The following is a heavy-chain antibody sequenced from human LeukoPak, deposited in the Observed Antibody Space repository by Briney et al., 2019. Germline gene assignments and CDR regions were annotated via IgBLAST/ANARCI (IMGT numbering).Heavy chain of an antibody. J-gene: IGHJ4*02. Sequence: GASVKVSCKTSGGTFSSDAINWVRQAPGQGLEWMGRIIPILGIANYAQKFQGRVTITADKSTSTAYMELSSLRSEDTAVYYCARASSWEGFDYWGQGTLVTVSS. D-gene: IGHD2-2*01. CDR2: IIPILGIA. CDR3: ARASSWEGFDY. V-gene: IGHV1-69*04. CDR1: GGTFSSDA.